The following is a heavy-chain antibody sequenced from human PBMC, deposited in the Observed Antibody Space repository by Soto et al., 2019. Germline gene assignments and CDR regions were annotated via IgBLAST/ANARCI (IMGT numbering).Heavy chain of an antibody. Sequence: QSLTCTVSGGSISSYYWSWIRQPAGKGLEWIGRIYTSGSTNYNPSLKSRVTMSVDTSKNQFSLKLSSVTAADTAVYYCAREYSSGWYTAPYYYYGMDVWGQGTKVTVYS. V-gene: IGHV4-4*07. CDR2: IYTSGST. D-gene: IGHD6-19*01. CDR3: AREYSSGWYTAPYYYYGMDV. CDR1: GGSISSYY. J-gene: IGHJ6*02.